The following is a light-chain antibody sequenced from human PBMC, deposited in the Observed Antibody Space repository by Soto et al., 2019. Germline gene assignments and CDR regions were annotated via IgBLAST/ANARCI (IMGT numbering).Light chain of an antibody. CDR2: DVS. CDR3: CSYAGSYSWV. V-gene: IGLV2-11*01. Sequence: QSALTQPRSVSGSPGQSVTISCTGTSSDVGGYNYVSWYQQHPGKAPKLMIYDVSKRPSGVPDRFSGSKSGNTASLTISGXQAEDEADYYCCSYAGSYSWVFGGGTKLTVL. CDR1: SSDVGGYNY. J-gene: IGLJ3*02.